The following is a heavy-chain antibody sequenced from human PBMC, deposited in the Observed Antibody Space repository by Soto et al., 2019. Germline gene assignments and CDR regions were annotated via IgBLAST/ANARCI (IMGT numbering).Heavy chain of an antibody. CDR1: GGSISSYY. V-gene: IGHV4-4*07. CDR3: AREAGVCSPIPRYYGMDV. CDR2: IYTSGST. D-gene: IGHD3-16*01. J-gene: IGHJ6*02. Sequence: SETLSLTCTVSGGSISSYYWSWIRQPPGKGLEWIGLIYTSGSTNYNPSLKSRFTMSVDTSKNKISLKLSSVTAADTAVYYCAREAGVCSPIPRYYGMDVWGQGTTVTVSS.